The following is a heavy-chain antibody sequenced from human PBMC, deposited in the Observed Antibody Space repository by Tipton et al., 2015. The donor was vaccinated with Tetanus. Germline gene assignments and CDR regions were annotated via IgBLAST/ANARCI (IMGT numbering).Heavy chain of an antibody. V-gene: IGHV4-34*12. D-gene: IGHD2-2*01. Sequence: TLSLTCAVSGGSFTGYFWSWIRQSPGKGLELIGEIVYSGTTNYNPSLQSRVTISVDTSKKHFSLNLSSVTAADTAVYFCAKGGSSSCVMGRYRSWFAPWGQGTLVIVSS. CDR1: GGSFTGYF. CDR2: IVYSGTT. CDR3: AKGGSSSCVMGRYRSWFAP. J-gene: IGHJ5*02.